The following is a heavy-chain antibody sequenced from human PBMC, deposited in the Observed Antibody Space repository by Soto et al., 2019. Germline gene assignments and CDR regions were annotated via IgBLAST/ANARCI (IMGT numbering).Heavy chain of an antibody. V-gene: IGHV1-2*02. Sequence: ASVKVSFKASGYTFTGYYMHWVRQAPGQGLEWMGWINPNSGGTNYAQKFQGRVTMTRDTSISTAYMELSRLRSDDTAVYYCARVSKAMVRGVIIPFPLDYWGQGTLVTVSS. J-gene: IGHJ4*02. CDR2: INPNSGGT. D-gene: IGHD3-10*01. CDR1: GYTFTGYY. CDR3: ARVSKAMVRGVIIPFPLDY.